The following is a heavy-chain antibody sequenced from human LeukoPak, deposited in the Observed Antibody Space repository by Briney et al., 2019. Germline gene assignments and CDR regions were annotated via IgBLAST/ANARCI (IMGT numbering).Heavy chain of an antibody. CDR1: GYTFTSYD. D-gene: IGHD3-3*01. CDR3: ARVPLYYDFWSGDYYYYYMDV. Sequence: ASVKVSCKASGYTFTSYDINWVRQATGQGLERMGWMNPNSGNTGYAQKFQGRVTITRNTSISTAYMELSSLRSEDTAVYYCARVPLYYDFWSGDYYYYYMDVWGKGTTVTVSS. CDR2: MNPNSGNT. V-gene: IGHV1-8*03. J-gene: IGHJ6*03.